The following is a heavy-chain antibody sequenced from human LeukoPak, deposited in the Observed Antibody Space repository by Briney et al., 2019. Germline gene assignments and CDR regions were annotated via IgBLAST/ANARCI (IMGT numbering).Heavy chain of an antibody. Sequence: SETLPLTCAVYGGSFSGYSWSWIRQPPGKGLEWIGEINHSGGTYYNPSLKSRVTISVDRSKNQFSLKLSSVTAADTAVYYCARDQGYCSGGSCSTDAFDIWGQGTMVTVSS. CDR2: INHSGGT. D-gene: IGHD2-15*01. CDR3: ARDQGYCSGGSCSTDAFDI. CDR1: GGSFSGYS. V-gene: IGHV4-34*01. J-gene: IGHJ3*02.